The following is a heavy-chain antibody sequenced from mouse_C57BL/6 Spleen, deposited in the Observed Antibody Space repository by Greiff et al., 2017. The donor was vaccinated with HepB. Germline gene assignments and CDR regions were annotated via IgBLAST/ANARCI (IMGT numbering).Heavy chain of an antibody. Sequence: VQLQQPGAELVKPGASVKMSCKASGYTFTSYWITWVKQRPGQGLEWIGDIYPGSGSTNYNEKFKSKATLTVYTSSSTAYMQLSSLTSEDSAVYYCAGYDWFAYWGQGTLVTVSA. V-gene: IGHV1-55*01. J-gene: IGHJ3*01. D-gene: IGHD2-14*01. CDR3: AGYDWFAY. CDR2: IYPGSGST. CDR1: GYTFTSYW.